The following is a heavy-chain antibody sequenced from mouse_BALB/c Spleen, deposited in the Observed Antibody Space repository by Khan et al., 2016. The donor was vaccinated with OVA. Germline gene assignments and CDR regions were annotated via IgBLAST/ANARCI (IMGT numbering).Heavy chain of an antibody. CDR3: ARVKYYGDALDY. J-gene: IGHJ4*01. Sequence: VQLKESGPGLVKPSQSLSLTCTVAGYSITSNYAWNWIRQFPGNKLEWMGYISYSGTTSYNPPLTSRTSITRDTSTNQFFLQLTSVTTEDTATEYCARVKYYGDALDYWGQGTSVTVSA. CDR2: ISYSGTT. CDR1: GYSITSNYA. V-gene: IGHV3-2*02. D-gene: IGHD1-1*01.